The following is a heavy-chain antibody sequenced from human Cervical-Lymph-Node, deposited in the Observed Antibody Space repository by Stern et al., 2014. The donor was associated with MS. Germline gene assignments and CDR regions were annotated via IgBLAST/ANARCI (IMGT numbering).Heavy chain of an antibody. CDR3: ARAPYDYTNWYGMDV. D-gene: IGHD4-11*01. CDR1: GGSISSYY. J-gene: IGHJ6*02. V-gene: IGHV4-59*01. CDR2: INYSGST. Sequence: QVQLQDSGPGLVKPSETLSLTCTVSGGSISSYYWSWIRQPPGKGMEWIGRINYSGSTNYNPSLQSRVTISVDMSKNQFSLKLSSVTAADTAVYYCARAPYDYTNWYGMDVWGQGTTVTVSS.